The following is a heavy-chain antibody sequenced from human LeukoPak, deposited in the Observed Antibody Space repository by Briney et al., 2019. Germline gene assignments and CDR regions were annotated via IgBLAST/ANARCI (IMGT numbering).Heavy chain of an antibody. D-gene: IGHD3-22*01. Sequence: SETLSLTCTVSGGSISSYYWSWIRQPPGKGLEWIGYIYYSGSTNYNPSLKSRVTISVDTSKNQFSLKLSSVTAADTAVYYCARAVNYDSTRLRENWFDPWGQGTLVTVSS. CDR1: GGSISSYY. CDR3: ARAVNYDSTRLRENWFDP. J-gene: IGHJ5*02. V-gene: IGHV4-59*01. CDR2: IYYSGST.